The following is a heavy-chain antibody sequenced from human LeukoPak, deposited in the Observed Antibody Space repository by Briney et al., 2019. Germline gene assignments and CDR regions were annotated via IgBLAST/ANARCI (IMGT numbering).Heavy chain of an antibody. D-gene: IGHD3-16*01. CDR3: ARGPLRAFAYYYGMDV. CDR1: GFTFSSYA. CDR2: ISYDGSNK. J-gene: IGHJ6*04. V-gene: IGHV3-30*04. Sequence: GRSLRLSCAASGFTFSSYAMHWVRQAPGKGLEWVVVISYDGSNKYYADSVKGRFTISRGNSKNTLYLQMNSLRAEDTAVYYCARGPLRAFAYYYGMDVWGKGTTVTVSS.